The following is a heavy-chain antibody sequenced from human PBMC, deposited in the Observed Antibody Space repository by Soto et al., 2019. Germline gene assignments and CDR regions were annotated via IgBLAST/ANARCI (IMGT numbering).Heavy chain of an antibody. D-gene: IGHD1-1*01. V-gene: IGHV3-23*01. CDR2: ISASGGST. J-gene: IGHJ6*02. Sequence: GASLSPSCAASGFTFRSYAMSWVRQAPAKELEWVSTISASGGSTYYADSVKGRFTISRDSSKNMLYLQLNSLRAEDTAVYYCAKARTGIKTGSYYGMDVWGQGTTVTV. CDR1: GFTFRSYA. CDR3: AKARTGIKTGSYYGMDV.